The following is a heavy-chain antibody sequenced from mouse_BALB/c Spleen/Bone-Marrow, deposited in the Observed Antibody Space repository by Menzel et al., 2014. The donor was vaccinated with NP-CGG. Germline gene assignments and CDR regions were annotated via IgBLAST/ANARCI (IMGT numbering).Heavy chain of an antibody. CDR1: GYTFSSYW. CDR2: ILPGSGST. Sequence: VKLQESGTELMKPGASVKISCKATGYTFSSYWIEWVNQRPGHGLEWIGEILPGSGSTNYNEKFKGKATFTADTSSNTSCMPFSSLTSEDSAVYAVARRGRGFASFAYWGQGTLLTVSA. CDR3: ARRGRGFASFAY. J-gene: IGHJ3*01. D-gene: IGHD1-2*01. V-gene: IGHV1-9*01.